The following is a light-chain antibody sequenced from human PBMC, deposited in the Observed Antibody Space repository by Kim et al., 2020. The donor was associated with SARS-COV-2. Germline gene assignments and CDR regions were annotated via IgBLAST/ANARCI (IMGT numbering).Light chain of an antibody. J-gene: IGKJ2*01. CDR3: QQYGNSRYT. CDR2: GTS. V-gene: IGKV3-20*01. CDR1: QSVSGAY. Sequence: EIVLTQSPGPLSLSPGEAATLSCRASQSVSGAYLAWYQQKPGQAPRLVIYGTSSRATGIPDRFSGSGSGTDFTLTISRLEPEDFALYYCQQYGNSRYTFGPGTKLEI.